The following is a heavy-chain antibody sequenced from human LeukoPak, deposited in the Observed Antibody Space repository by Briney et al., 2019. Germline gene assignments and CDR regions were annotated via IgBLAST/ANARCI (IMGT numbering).Heavy chain of an antibody. J-gene: IGHJ4*02. CDR3: ARGLPPSSSYYLDL. Sequence: SQTLSLTCTVSSGSISSGAYYWTWIRHPPGKGLEWIGYIYHNGNTFYSPSLKSRVTISIDRSKDQFSLKLSSLTAADTALYYCARGLPPSSSYYLDLWGQGTLVSVSS. D-gene: IGHD6-6*01. V-gene: IGHV4-30-2*01. CDR1: SGSISSGAYY. CDR2: IYHNGNT.